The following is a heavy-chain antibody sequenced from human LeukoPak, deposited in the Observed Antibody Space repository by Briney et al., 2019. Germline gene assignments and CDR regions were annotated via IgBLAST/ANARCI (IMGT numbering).Heavy chain of an antibody. CDR1: GGSISSYY. CDR2: IYYSGST. Sequence: SETLSLTCTVSGGSISSYYWSWIRQPPGKGLEWIGYIYYSGSTNYNPSLKNRVTISVDTSKNQFSLKLSSVTAADTAVYYCAHSYYDSSGYYYPFDYWGQGTLVTVSP. V-gene: IGHV4-59*01. J-gene: IGHJ4*02. D-gene: IGHD3-22*01. CDR3: AHSYYDSSGYYYPFDY.